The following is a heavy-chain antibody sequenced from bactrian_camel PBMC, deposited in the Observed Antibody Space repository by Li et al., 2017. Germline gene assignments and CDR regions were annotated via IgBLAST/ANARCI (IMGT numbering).Heavy chain of an antibody. CDR2: ISEDRL. J-gene: IGHJ4*01. CDR1: GYRYNSYC. D-gene: IGHD2*01. Sequence: HVQLVESGGGAVQAGGSLRLSCTASGYRYNSYCMGWFRQAPGKEREGVAGISEDRLYYRDSVKGRFTISRDSAKNTVYLQMTSLKPEDTAMYICAADRRRCFFGGIMVDANFNNYGRGTQVTVS. V-gene: IGHV3-3*01.